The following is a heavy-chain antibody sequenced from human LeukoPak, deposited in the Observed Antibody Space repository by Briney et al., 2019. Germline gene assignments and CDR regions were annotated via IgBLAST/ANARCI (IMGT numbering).Heavy chain of an antibody. V-gene: IGHV4-39*01. CDR2: IYYSGST. CDR3: ARGVRCSSTSCYRDWFDP. D-gene: IGHD2-2*01. Sequence: PSETLSLTCTVSGGSISSSSYYWGWIRQPPGKGLEWIGSIYYSGSTYYNPSLKSRVTISVDTSKNQFSLKLSSVTAADTAVYYCARGVRCSSTSCYRDWFDPWGQGTPVTVSS. J-gene: IGHJ5*02. CDR1: GGSISSSSYY.